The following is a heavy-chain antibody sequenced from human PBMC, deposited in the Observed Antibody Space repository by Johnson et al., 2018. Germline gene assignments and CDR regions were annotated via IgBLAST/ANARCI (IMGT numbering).Heavy chain of an antibody. CDR2: IRNKANSYST. D-gene: IGHD2-2*01. CDR3: ARALVHCGRTSCSEYFYYGLDV. CDR1: GFTFSDHY. V-gene: IGHV3-72*01. Sequence: VQLVESGGGLVQPGGSLRLSCVASGFTFSDHYMDWVRQTPGKGLEWVGRIRNKANSYSTEYAAPVRDRFTISGDDSKNTLYLQMSSLKIEDTALYYCARALVHCGRTSCSEYFYYGLDVWGQGTTVTVSS. J-gene: IGHJ6*02.